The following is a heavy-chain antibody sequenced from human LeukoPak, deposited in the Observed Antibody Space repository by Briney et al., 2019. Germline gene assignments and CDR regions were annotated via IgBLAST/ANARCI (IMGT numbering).Heavy chain of an antibody. CDR3: ARESAGSISLVEFDY. J-gene: IGHJ4*02. CDR2: IKQDEGQK. V-gene: IGHV3-7*01. D-gene: IGHD1-1*01. CDR1: GFTFNYAW. Sequence: GGSLRLSCAASGFTFNYAWMSWVRQAPGKGLEWVATIKQDEGQKYYVDSVRGRSTISRDNAKNSLYLQMNSLRVEDTAVYYCARESAGSISLVEFDYWGQGTLVSVSS.